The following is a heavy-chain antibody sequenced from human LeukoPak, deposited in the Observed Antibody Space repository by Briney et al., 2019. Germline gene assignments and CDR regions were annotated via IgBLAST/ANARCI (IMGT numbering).Heavy chain of an antibody. Sequence: GGSLRLSCAASGFTFSSYAMSWVRQAPGKGLEWVSGVSGSGANTYYADSVKGRFTISRDNSKNTLYLQMNSLRAEDTAVYYCAKDLALWFGTDSNFDYWGQGTLVTVSS. CDR2: VSGSGANT. J-gene: IGHJ4*02. CDR3: AKDLALWFGTDSNFDY. CDR1: GFTFSSYA. D-gene: IGHD3-10*01. V-gene: IGHV3-23*01.